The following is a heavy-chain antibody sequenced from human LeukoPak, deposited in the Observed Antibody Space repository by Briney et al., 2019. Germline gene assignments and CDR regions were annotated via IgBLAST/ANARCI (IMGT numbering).Heavy chain of an antibody. CDR1: GGTFSSYA. V-gene: IGHV1-69*06. CDR3: ARARMATISTFDY. D-gene: IGHD5-24*01. J-gene: IGHJ4*02. CDR2: IIPIFGTA. Sequence: ASVKVSCKASGGTFSSYAISWVRRAPGQGLEWMGGIIPIFGTANYAQKFQGRVTITADKSTSTAYMELSSLRSEDTAVYYCARARMATISTFDYWGQGTLVTVSS.